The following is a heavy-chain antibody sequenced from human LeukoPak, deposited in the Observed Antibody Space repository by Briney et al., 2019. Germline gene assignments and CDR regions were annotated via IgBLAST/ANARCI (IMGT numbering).Heavy chain of an antibody. V-gene: IGHV3-30*18. CDR3: AKRYSSGWYYLDC. D-gene: IGHD6-19*01. CDR1: GFTFNSYG. CDR2: ISYDETDK. Sequence: GGSLRLSCAASGFTFNSYGMHWVRQAPGKGLEWVAVISYDETDKYYADSVKGRFTVSRDNSKNTLYLQMNSLRAEDTAVYYCAKRYSSGWYYLDCWGQGTLVTVSS. J-gene: IGHJ4*02.